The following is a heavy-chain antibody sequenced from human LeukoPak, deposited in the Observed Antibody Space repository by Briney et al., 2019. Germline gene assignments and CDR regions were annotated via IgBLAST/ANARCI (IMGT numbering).Heavy chain of an antibody. Sequence: SGPTLVNPTQTLTLTCTFSGFSLSTSSVGVGWTRQPPEKARRWLALSDWNDGTLYSSSLKSRVTVTKATEKNQIVVTVTDFHSVDTATYYCAASPEKGSGYYWGQGTLVTVSS. CDR1: GFSLSTSSVG. CDR3: AASPEKGSGYY. D-gene: IGHD1-14*01. V-gene: IGHV2-5*01. J-gene: IGHJ4*02. CDR2: SDWNDGT.